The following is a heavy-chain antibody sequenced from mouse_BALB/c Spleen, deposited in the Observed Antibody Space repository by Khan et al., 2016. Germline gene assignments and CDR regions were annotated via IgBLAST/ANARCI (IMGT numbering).Heavy chain of an antibody. CDR2: IDPYYGGT. J-gene: IGHJ1*01. CDR1: GYSFTGYN. CDR3: ARVYGNYVNWYFDV. V-gene: IGHV1S135*01. Sequence: MQLEESGPELEKPGASVKISCKASGYSFTGYNMNWVKQSNGKSLEWIGNIDPYYGGTSYNQKFKGKATLTVDKSSSTAYMQLKSLTSEDSAVYYCARVYGNYVNWYFDVWGAGTTVTVSS. D-gene: IGHD2-10*02.